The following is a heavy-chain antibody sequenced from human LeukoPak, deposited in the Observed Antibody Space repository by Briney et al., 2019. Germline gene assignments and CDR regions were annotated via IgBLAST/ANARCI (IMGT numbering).Heavy chain of an antibody. CDR2: IYYSGST. CDR1: GGSISSYY. CDR3: ARDDKSYVNWFDP. Sequence: SETLSLTCTVSGGSISSYYWSWIRQPPGKGLEWIGYIYYSGSTNYNPSLKSRVTISVDTSKNQFSLKLSSVTAADTAVYYCARDDKSYVNWFDPWGQGTLVTVSS. D-gene: IGHD2-8*01. V-gene: IGHV4-59*01. J-gene: IGHJ5*02.